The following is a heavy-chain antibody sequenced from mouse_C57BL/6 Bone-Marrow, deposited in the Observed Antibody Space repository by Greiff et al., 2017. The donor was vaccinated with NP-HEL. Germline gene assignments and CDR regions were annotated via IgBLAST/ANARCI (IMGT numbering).Heavy chain of an antibody. V-gene: IGHV14-4*01. Sequence: VQLQQSGAELVRPGASVKLSCTASGFNIKDDYMPWVKQRPEQGLEWIGWIDPENGDTEYASKFQGKATITADTSSNTAYLQLSSLTSEDTAVYYCTTIYYYGSRFAYWGQGTLVTVSA. CDR2: IDPENGDT. J-gene: IGHJ3*01. CDR1: GFNIKDDY. CDR3: TTIYYYGSRFAY. D-gene: IGHD1-1*01.